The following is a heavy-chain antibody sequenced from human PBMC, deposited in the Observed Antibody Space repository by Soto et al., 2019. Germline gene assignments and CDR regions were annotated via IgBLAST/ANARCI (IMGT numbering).Heavy chain of an antibody. CDR1: GFTFSSYA. V-gene: IGHV3-33*08. D-gene: IGHD6-13*01. J-gene: IGHJ4*02. Sequence: GGSLRLSCAASGFTFSSYAMSWVRQAPGKGLEWVSVIWYDGTNIHYADSVRGRFTISRDNSKNTVYLQMNSLRAEDTAVYYCARTNYSSSWLYDYWGQGTLVTVSS. CDR3: ARTNYSSSWLYDY. CDR2: IWYDGTNI.